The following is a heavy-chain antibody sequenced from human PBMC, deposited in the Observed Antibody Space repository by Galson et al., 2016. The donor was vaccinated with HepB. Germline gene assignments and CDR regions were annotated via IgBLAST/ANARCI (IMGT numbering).Heavy chain of an antibody. CDR1: GGSVSSSSYY. V-gene: IGHV4-39*01. J-gene: IGHJ6*02. CDR3: ARRSPRPNSGVDV. CDR2: IYYSGTT. Sequence: SETLSLTCTVSGGSVSSSSYYWGWIRQPPGKGLEWIGSIYYSGTTYYSPSLKRRVTVSVDTSRNQFSLNLSSVTAADTAVYYCARRSPRPNSGVDVWGQGTTVTVSS. D-gene: IGHD5-24*01.